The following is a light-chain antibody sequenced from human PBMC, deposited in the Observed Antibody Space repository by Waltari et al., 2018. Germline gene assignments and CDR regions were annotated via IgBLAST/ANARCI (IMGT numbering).Light chain of an antibody. J-gene: IGKJ2*01. Sequence: EIVLTQSPATLSVSPGERATLSCRASQSVSSNLAWYQHKPGQPPRLLNYGSSTRATGNPARFSGSGSGTEFTLTISSLQSEDFAVYYCQQYNSWPPRYTFGQGTNLESK. CDR1: QSVSSN. CDR2: GSS. V-gene: IGKV3-15*01. CDR3: QQYNSWPPRYT.